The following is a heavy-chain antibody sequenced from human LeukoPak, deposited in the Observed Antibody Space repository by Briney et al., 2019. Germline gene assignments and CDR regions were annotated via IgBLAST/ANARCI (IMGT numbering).Heavy chain of an antibody. D-gene: IGHD1-26*01. CDR3: ASLLVGATWPRNFDY. CDR1: GFTFSSYA. J-gene: IGHJ4*02. CDR2: ISYDGSNK. Sequence: GGSLRLSCAASGFTFSSYAMHWVRQAPGKGLEGVAVISYDGSNKYYADSVKGRFTISRDNSKNTLYLQMNSLRAEDTAVYYCASLLVGATWPRNFDYWGQGTLVTVSS. V-gene: IGHV3-30*04.